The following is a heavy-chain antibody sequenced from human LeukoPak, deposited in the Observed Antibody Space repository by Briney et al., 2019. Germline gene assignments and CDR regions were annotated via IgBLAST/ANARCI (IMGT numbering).Heavy chain of an antibody. Sequence: PSETLSLTCTVSSGSLGSYYWNWLRQPAGKGLEWIGHIHTSGSTNYNPSLKSRVTMSVDTSKNQFSLKLNSVTAADTAFYYCAREYSSSSGKALDYWGQGTLVTVSS. V-gene: IGHV4-4*07. J-gene: IGHJ4*02. CDR1: SGSLGSYY. CDR2: IHTSGST. CDR3: AREYSSSSGKALDY. D-gene: IGHD6-6*01.